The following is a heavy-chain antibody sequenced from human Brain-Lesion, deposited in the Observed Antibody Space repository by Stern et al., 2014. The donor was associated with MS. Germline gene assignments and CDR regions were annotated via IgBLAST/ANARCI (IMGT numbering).Heavy chain of an antibody. D-gene: IGHD6-13*01. Sequence: EVQLVESGAEVKQPGESLKISCKSSGYSFTSYWIGWVRQMPGKGLEWMAIIYPGDSDTTYSPSVTGQVTISAAKSTSTAYLQWSSLKASDTAMYYCATPADGGSIDSWGQGTLVTVSS. CDR2: IYPGDSDT. CDR1: GYSFTSYW. V-gene: IGHV5-51*01. CDR3: ATPADGGSIDS. J-gene: IGHJ4*02.